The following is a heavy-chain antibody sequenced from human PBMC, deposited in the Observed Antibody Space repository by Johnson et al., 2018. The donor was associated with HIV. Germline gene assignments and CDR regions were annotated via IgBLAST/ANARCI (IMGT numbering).Heavy chain of an antibody. D-gene: IGHD5-24*01. CDR1: GFTFSSYA. J-gene: IGHJ3*02. Sequence: QVRLVESGGGVVQPGRSLRLSCAASGFTFSSYAMHWVRQAPGKGLEWVAVISYDGSNKYYADSVKGRFTISRDNSKNTLYLQMNSLRAEDTAVYYCARDLGPDGAFDIWGQGTMVTVSS. V-gene: IGHV3-30*04. CDR3: ARDLGPDGAFDI. CDR2: ISYDGSNK.